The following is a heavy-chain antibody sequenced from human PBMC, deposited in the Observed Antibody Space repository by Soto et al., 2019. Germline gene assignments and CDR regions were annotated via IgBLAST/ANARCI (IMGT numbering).Heavy chain of an antibody. CDR1: GFSFGTYV. J-gene: IGHJ3*02. Sequence: EVRLLESGGGMVEPRGSLKLSCAASGFSFGTYVMNWVRQAPGKGLEWVSGISGSGGRVYSADSVKGRFTISRDNSRNTLYLQMNSLRAEDTAIYYCAMTRLYDTGTNDYHRDALDIWGQGTQVIVSS. V-gene: IGHV3-23*01. CDR3: AMTRLYDTGTNDYHRDALDI. D-gene: IGHD3-22*01. CDR2: ISGSGGRV.